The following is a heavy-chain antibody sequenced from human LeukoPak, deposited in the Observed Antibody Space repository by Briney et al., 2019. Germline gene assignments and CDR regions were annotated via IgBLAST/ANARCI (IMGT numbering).Heavy chain of an antibody. CDR3: ARAPNPPPDIDTYYYDSNPDGAFDI. V-gene: IGHV4-61*02. CDR2: IYPNGNT. J-gene: IGHJ3*02. CDR1: GGSISSGGYY. Sequence: PSETLSLTCTVSGGSISSGGYYWSWIRQPAGRGLEWIGRIYPNGNTNYNPSLKSRVTISLDTSKNQFSLKLSSVTDADTAVYYCARAPNPPPDIDTYYYDSNPDGAFDIWGQGTMVTVSS. D-gene: IGHD3-22*01.